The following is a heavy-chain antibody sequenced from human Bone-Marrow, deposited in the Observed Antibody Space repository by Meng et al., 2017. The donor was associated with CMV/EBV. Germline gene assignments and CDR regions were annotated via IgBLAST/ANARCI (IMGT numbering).Heavy chain of an antibody. J-gene: IGHJ4*02. CDR1: GGTFSSYA. Sequence: ASVKVSCKASGGTFSSYAISWVRQAPGQGLEWMGGISAYNGNTNYAQKLQGRVTKTTDTSTSTAYMELRSLRSDDTAVYYCARDLMEGRDGGKGGYWGQGTLVTVSS. CDR2: ISAYNGNT. V-gene: IGHV1-18*01. D-gene: IGHD4-23*01. CDR3: ARDLMEGRDGGKGGY.